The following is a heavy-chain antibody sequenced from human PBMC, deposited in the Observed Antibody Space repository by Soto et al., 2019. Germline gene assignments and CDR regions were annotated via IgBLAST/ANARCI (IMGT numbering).Heavy chain of an antibody. V-gene: IGHV1-24*01. D-gene: IGHD3-10*01. CDR1: GYTLTELS. CDR2: FYPEDGET. J-gene: IGHJ4*02. Sequence: ASVNVSCKVSGYTLTELSMHWVRQAPGKGLEWMGGFYPEDGETTYAQKFQGIVTMTEDTSTDTAYMELSSLRSEDTAVYYCATDHPRRNYGPLLRFDYWGQGTLVTVSS. CDR3: ATDHPRRNYGPLLRFDY.